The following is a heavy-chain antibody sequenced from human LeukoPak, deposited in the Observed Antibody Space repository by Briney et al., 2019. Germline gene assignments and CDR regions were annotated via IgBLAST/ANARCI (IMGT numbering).Heavy chain of an antibody. Sequence: PSQTLSLTCAVSGGSISSGGYSWSWIRQPPGKGLEWIGYIYHSGSTYYNPSLKSRVTISVDRSKNQFSLKLSSVTAADTAVYYCARDQWLVGAFDIWGQGTMVTVSS. V-gene: IGHV4-30-2*01. CDR2: IYHSGST. CDR1: GGSISSGGYS. D-gene: IGHD6-19*01. CDR3: ARDQWLVGAFDI. J-gene: IGHJ3*02.